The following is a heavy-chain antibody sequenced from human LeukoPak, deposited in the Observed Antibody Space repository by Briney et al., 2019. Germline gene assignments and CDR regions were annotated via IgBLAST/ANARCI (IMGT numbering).Heavy chain of an antibody. V-gene: IGHV1-69*04. Sequence: ASVTVSCKASGGTFSSYAISWVRQAPGQGLEWMGRIIPILGIANYAQKFQGRVTITADKSTSTAYMELSSLRSEDTAVYYCARGPFPIQQIVVVLGDYFDYWGQGTLVTVSS. J-gene: IGHJ4*02. CDR2: IIPILGIA. CDR1: GGTFSSYA. CDR3: ARGPFPIQQIVVVLGDYFDY. D-gene: IGHD2-21*01.